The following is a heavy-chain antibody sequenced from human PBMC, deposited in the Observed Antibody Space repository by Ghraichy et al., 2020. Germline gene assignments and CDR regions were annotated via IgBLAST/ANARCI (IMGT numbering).Heavy chain of an antibody. Sequence: GESLNISCAASGFTFSSYDMTWVRQAPGKGLEWVSGISYNRDKTYYADSVKGRFTISRDNSKNTLYLQMNSLRTEDTALYYCAKHFIRTHDYWGQGTLVTVSS. D-gene: IGHD3-3*02. CDR3: AKHFIRTHDY. CDR1: GFTFSSYD. J-gene: IGHJ4*02. V-gene: IGHV3-23*01. CDR2: ISYNRDKT.